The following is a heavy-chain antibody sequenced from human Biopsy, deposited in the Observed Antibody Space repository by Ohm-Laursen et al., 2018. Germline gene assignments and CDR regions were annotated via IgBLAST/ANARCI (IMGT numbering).Heavy chain of an antibody. J-gene: IGHJ6*02. CDR3: ARVAGGYAYYYGMDV. D-gene: IGHD5-12*01. CDR2: IYYDGIT. V-gene: IGHV4-38-2*01. CDR1: GESFNGYY. Sequence: PSDTLSLTCAVYGESFNGYYWGWIRQPPGKGLEWIGNIYYDGITYYNPSLKSRVAMSVDTSKNQFSLRLTSVTAADTAVYYCARVAGGYAYYYGMDVWGQGTTVIVSS.